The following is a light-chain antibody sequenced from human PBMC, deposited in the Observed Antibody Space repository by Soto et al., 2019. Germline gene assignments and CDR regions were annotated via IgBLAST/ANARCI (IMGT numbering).Light chain of an antibody. Sequence: DIQVTQSPSSLSASMGDSVTITCRTSQTIGTFLNWYQQKPGKVPKLLISSASSLHTGVPSRFSASGSGTDFTLTISSLQPEDFATYYCQQSYLTWTFGQGTKVDSK. CDR1: QTIGTF. V-gene: IGKV1-39*01. CDR3: QQSYLTWT. J-gene: IGKJ1*01. CDR2: SAS.